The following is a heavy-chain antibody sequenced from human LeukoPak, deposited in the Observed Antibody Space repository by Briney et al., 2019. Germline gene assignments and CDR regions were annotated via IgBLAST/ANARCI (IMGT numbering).Heavy chain of an antibody. CDR2: IIPIFGTA. D-gene: IGHD2-15*01. V-gene: IGHV1-69*06. J-gene: IGHJ5*02. Sequence: GASVKVSCKASGGTFGSYAISWVRQATGQGLEWMGGIIPIFGTANYAQKFQGRVTITADKSTSTAYMELSSLRSEDTAVYYCARDRLSTWFDPWGQGTLVTVSS. CDR1: GGTFGSYA. CDR3: ARDRLSTWFDP.